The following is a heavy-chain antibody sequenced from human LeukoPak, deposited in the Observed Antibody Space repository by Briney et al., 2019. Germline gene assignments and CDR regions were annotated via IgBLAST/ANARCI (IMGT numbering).Heavy chain of an antibody. CDR1: VYTFTDFY. CDR2: LNPYSGAT. CDR3: ATGSITHTRDP. D-gene: IGHD6-6*01. V-gene: IGHV1-2*02. Sequence: ASVKVSYQPSVYTFTDFYLNWVRQAPGQGREWMGWLNPYSGATINAQRFQGRVTLTWDTSIGTAYMELTRLTSDDTAVYYCATGSITHTRDPWGQGTLVTVSS. J-gene: IGHJ5*02.